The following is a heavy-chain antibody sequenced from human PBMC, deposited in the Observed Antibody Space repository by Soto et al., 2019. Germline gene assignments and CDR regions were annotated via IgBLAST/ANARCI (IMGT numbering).Heavy chain of an antibody. J-gene: IGHJ4*02. CDR2: ISAYNGNT. CDR3: ARASYYDSSGYYYVLDY. Sequence: GAAVKVSCKASGYTFTSYGISWVRQAPGQGLEWMGWISAYNGNTNYAQKLQGRVTMTTDTSTSTAYMELRSLRSDDTAVYYCARASYYDSSGYYYVLDYWGQGTLVTVS. CDR1: GYTFTSYG. D-gene: IGHD3-22*01. V-gene: IGHV1-18*01.